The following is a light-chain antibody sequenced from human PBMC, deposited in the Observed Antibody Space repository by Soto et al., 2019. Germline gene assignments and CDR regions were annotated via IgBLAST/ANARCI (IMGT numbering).Light chain of an antibody. CDR2: DVS. Sequence: QSALTQPASVSGSPGQSITFSCTGTSGDVGAYNYVSWYQQHPGKAPRLMIYDVSNRPSGASNRFSGSKSGNTASLTISGLQAEDEADYYCSSFTNTYSYVFGTGTKLTVL. CDR1: SGDVGAYNY. J-gene: IGLJ1*01. V-gene: IGLV2-14*01. CDR3: SSFTNTYSYV.